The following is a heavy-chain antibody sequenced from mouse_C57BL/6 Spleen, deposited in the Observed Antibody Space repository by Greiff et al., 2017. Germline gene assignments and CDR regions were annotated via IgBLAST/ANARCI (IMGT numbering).Heavy chain of an antibody. D-gene: IGHD2-3*01. CDR1: GYTFTSYW. J-gene: IGHJ4*01. CDR2: IDPSDSET. V-gene: IGHV1-52*01. Sequence: QVQLQPPWAELVRPGSSVKLSCKASGYTFTSYWMHWVKQRPIQGLEWIGNIDPSDSETHYNQKFKDKATLTVDKSSSTAYMQLSSLTSEDSAVYYCARDGYYLMDYWGQGTSVTVSS. CDR3: ARDGYYLMDY.